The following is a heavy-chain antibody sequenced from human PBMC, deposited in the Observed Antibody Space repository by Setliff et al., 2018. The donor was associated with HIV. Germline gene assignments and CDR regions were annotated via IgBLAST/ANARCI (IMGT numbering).Heavy chain of an antibody. D-gene: IGHD2-21*01. Sequence: ASVKVSCKASGYNFTSYGITWVRQAPGQGLEWMGWSSGYNGNTDYAQNLQGRVTMTPDTSTSTAYMELRSLRSDDTAVDYCARAYPCGYVDYYYMDVWGKGTTVTVSS. J-gene: IGHJ6*03. V-gene: IGHV1-18*01. CDR1: GYNFTSYG. CDR2: SSGYNGNT. CDR3: ARAYPCGYVDYYYMDV.